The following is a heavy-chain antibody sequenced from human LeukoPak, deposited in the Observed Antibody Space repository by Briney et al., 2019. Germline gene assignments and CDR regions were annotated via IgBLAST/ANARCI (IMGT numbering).Heavy chain of an antibody. CDR2: IYHSGST. CDR3: ASFHCGGDCYDY. J-gene: IGHJ4*02. V-gene: IGHV4-38-2*01. D-gene: IGHD2-21*01. CDR1: GYSIISGYY. Sequence: SETLSLTCAVSGYSIISGYYWGWIRQPPGKGLEWIGSIYHSGSTYYNPSLKSRVTISVDTSKNQFSLKLSSVTAADTAVYYCASFHCGGDCYDYWGQGTLVTVSS.